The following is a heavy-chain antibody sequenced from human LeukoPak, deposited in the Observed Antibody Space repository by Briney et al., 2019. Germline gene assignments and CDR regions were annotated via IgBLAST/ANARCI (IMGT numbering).Heavy chain of an antibody. CDR1: GFTFSSHW. V-gene: IGHV3-74*01. CDR3: ARDRTDDSGVNYNPMFDL. Sequence: GGSLRLSCAASGFTFSSHWMHWVRQAPGKGLEWVSRINPAGSDTRYADSVKGRFTISRDNAKNTLYLQMNSLRGEDTAVYYCARDRTDDSGVNYNPMFDLWGQGTMVIVSS. CDR2: INPAGSDT. J-gene: IGHJ3*01. D-gene: IGHD3-10*01.